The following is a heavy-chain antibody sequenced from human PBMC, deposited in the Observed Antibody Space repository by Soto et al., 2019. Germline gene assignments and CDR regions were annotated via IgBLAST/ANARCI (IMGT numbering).Heavy chain of an antibody. J-gene: IGHJ5*02. D-gene: IGHD4-17*01. V-gene: IGHV3-30*18. CDR1: GFTFSSYG. Sequence: QVQLVESGGGVVQPGRSLRLSCAASGFTFSSYGMHWVRQAPGKGLEWVAVISYHGNDKYYADSVKGRFTIARDNFKSTLYLRMSSLRAEDTAIDFCAKELLHNTVTTCGSWGQGTLVTVSS. CDR3: AKELLHNTVTTCGS. CDR2: ISYHGNDK.